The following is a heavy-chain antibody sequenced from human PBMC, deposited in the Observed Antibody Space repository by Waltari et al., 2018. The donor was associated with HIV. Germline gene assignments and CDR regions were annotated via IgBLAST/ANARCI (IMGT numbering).Heavy chain of an antibody. V-gene: IGHV3-30-3*01. CDR3: GGEGDYYDSCPFDY. D-gene: IGHD3-22*01. CDR2: IAWDGSNK. J-gene: IGHJ4*02. CDR1: GFTFNPYA. Sequence: QVKLVESGGGLVQPGRSLILPCAASGFTFNPYAMHWVRQAPGKGLEWVSVIAWDGSNKHYADSVKGRCTISRDNARNSLYLQMSSLRAEDTAVYYCGGEGDYYDSCPFDYWGQGTLVTVSS.